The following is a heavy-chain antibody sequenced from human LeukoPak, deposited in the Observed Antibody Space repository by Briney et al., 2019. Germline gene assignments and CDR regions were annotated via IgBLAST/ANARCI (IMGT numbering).Heavy chain of an antibody. CDR1: GGSISSYY. V-gene: IGHV4-59*01. CDR2: IYYSGST. CDR3: ASTRRDGYNKARNFDY. J-gene: IGHJ4*02. Sequence: SETLSLTCTVSGGSISSYYWSWIRQPPGKGLEWIGYIYYSGSTNYNPSLKSRVTISVDTSKNQFSLKLSSVTAADTAVYYCASTRRDGYNKARNFDYWGQGTLVTVSS. D-gene: IGHD5-24*01.